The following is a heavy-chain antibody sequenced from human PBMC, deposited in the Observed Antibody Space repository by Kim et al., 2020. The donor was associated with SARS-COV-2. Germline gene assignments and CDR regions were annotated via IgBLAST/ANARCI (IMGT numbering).Heavy chain of an antibody. D-gene: IGHD3-3*01. V-gene: IGHV5-10-1*01. CDR3: ARHSSFGVVIMGNFDY. Sequence: GESLKISCKGSGYSFTSYWISWVRQMPGKGLEWMGRIDPSDSYTNYSPSFQGHVTISADKSISTAYLQWSSLKASDTAMYYCARHSSFGVVIMGNFDYWGQGTLVTVSS. J-gene: IGHJ4*02. CDR2: IDPSDSYT. CDR1: GYSFTSYW.